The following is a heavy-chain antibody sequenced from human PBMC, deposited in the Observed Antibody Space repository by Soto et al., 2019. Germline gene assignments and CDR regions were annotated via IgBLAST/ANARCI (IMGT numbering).Heavy chain of an antibody. CDR1: GYTFSSYA. V-gene: IGHV1-3*01. CDR3: AGLLTGTTTFDI. Sequence: ASVKVSCKASGYTFSSYAIHWVRQAPGQGLEWMGWIHAGNGNTKYSQSFQGRVTISRDTSATTAYMELNSLRSEDTAVYYCAGLLTGTTTFDIWGQGTMVTVSS. J-gene: IGHJ3*02. CDR2: IHAGNGNT. D-gene: IGHD1-20*01.